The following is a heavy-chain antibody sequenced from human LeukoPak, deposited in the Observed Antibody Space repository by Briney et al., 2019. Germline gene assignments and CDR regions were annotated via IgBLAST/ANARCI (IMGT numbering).Heavy chain of an antibody. D-gene: IGHD4-11*01. CDR2: IYYSGST. J-gene: IGHJ4*02. Sequence: PSETLSLTCTVSGGSISSSSYYWGWIRQPPGKGLEWIGSIYYSGSTYYNPSLKSRVTISVDTSKNQFSLKLSSVTAADTAVYYCATRITYSNYVDFDYWGQGTLVTVSS. CDR3: ATRITYSNYVDFDY. CDR1: GGSISSSSYY. V-gene: IGHV4-39*01.